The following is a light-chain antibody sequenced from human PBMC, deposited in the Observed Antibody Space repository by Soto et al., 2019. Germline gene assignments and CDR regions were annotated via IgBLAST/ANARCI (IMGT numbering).Light chain of an antibody. V-gene: IGLV2-11*01. CDR3: CSYAATNTFL. J-gene: IGLJ1*01. Sequence: QSVLTQPRSVSGSPGQSVTISCTGTSSDIGDYNYVSWYQQHPGKAPQLIIYDATKRPSGVPDRFSGSKSDNTASLTISGLQAEDEADYYCCSYAATNTFLFGTGTKVTVL. CDR1: SSDIGDYNY. CDR2: DAT.